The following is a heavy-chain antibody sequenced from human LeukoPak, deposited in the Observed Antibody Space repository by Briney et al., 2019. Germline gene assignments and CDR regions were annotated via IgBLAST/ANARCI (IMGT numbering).Heavy chain of an antibody. Sequence: QSGGSLRLSCAASGFTFSSYGMHWVRQAPGKGLEWVAFIRYDGSNKYYADSVKGRFTISRDNSKNTLYLQMNSLRAEDTAVYYCAKDWDIVATVGINYWGQGTLVTVSS. D-gene: IGHD5-12*01. CDR1: GFTFSSYG. CDR3: AKDWDIVATVGINY. V-gene: IGHV3-30*02. CDR2: IRYDGSNK. J-gene: IGHJ4*02.